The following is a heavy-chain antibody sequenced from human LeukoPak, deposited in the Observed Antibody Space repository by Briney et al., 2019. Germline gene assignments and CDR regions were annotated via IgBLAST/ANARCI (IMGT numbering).Heavy chain of an antibody. J-gene: IGHJ4*02. CDR2: INQDGSEK. V-gene: IGHV3-7*01. Sequence: EWLANINQDGSEKYYVDSVKGRFTISRENAKNSLYLQMNSLRAEDTAVYYCARRLWFGESNWGQGTLVTVSS. D-gene: IGHD3-10*01. CDR3: ARRLWFGESN.